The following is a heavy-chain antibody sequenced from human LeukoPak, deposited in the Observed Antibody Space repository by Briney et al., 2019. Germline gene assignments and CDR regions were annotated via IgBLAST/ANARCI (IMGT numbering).Heavy chain of an antibody. D-gene: IGHD1-1*01. V-gene: IGHV3-11*06. CDR1: GFTFSDYY. CDR2: ISGSSGHT. Sequence: GGSLRLSCAASGFTFSDYYMSWVRQAPGKGLEWVSYISGSSGHTEYADSVKGRFTISRDNAKNSLYLQVNSLRAEDTAVYYCARGTGTTAYFDYWGQGTPVTVSS. CDR3: ARGTGTTAYFDY. J-gene: IGHJ4*02.